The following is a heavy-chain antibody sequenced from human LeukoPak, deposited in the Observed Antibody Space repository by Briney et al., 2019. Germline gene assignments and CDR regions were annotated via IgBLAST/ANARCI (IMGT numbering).Heavy chain of an antibody. V-gene: IGHV4-34*01. D-gene: IGHD1-7*01. J-gene: IGHJ5*02. CDR3: ARDQGYNWNYVYWFDP. Sequence: SETLSLTCAVYGGSFSGYYWSWIRQPPGKGLEWIGEINHSGSTNYNPSLKSRVTISVDTSKNQFSLKLSSVTAADTAVYYCARDQGYNWNYVYWFDPWGQGTLVTVSS. CDR2: INHSGST. CDR1: GGSFSGYY.